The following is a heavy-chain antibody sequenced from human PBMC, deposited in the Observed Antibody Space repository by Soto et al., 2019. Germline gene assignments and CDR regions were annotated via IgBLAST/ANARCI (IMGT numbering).Heavy chain of an antibody. Sequence: GGSLRLSCAASGFTFSSYSMNWVRQAPGKGLEWVSYISSSSSTIYYADSVKGRFTISRDNAKNSLYLQMNSLRDEDTAVYYCARDGTLYDSSGYRIEAFDYWGQGTLVTVSS. D-gene: IGHD3-22*01. V-gene: IGHV3-48*02. J-gene: IGHJ4*02. CDR1: GFTFSSYS. CDR3: ARDGTLYDSSGYRIEAFDY. CDR2: ISSSSSTI.